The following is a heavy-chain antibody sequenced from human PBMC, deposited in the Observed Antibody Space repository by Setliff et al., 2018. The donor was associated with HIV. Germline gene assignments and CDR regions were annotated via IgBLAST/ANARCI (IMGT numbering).Heavy chain of an antibody. CDR2: IWYDGSNT. D-gene: IGHD2-21*02. CDR1: GFSFSTYG. Sequence: PGGSLRLSCAASGFSFSTYGVHWVRQAPGKGLEWVGVIWYDGSNTYYADSVKDRFTISRDNSKSTAYMELRSLRSDDTAVYFCAREKESCSGGDCWKNAFDIWGQGTMVTVSS. V-gene: IGHV3-33*01. CDR3: AREKESCSGGDCWKNAFDI. J-gene: IGHJ3*02.